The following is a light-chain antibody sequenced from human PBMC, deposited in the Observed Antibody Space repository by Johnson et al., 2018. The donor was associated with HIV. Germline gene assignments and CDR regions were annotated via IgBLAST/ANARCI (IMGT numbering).Light chain of an antibody. CDR1: SSNIGNNY. Sequence: HSVLTQPPSVSAAPGQKVTISCSGSSSNIGNNYVSWYQQLPGTAPKLLIYHNNKRPSGIPDRFSGSKSGTSATLGITGLQTGDEADYYCGTWDSSLSAEVFGTGTKVPVL. V-gene: IGLV1-51*01. CDR2: HNN. J-gene: IGLJ1*01. CDR3: GTWDSSLSAEV.